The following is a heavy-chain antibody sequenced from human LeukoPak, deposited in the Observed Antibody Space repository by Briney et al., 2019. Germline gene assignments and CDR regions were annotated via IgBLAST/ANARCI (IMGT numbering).Heavy chain of an antibody. Sequence: GGSLRLSCAASGFTFSTYAMSWVRQAPGKGLEWVPAISPSGGITYYEDSVKGRFTISRDNSKNTLYLQMNSLRAEDTAVYYCAKGVNYFVLEYWGQGTLVTISS. CDR2: ISPSGGIT. D-gene: IGHD3-10*02. V-gene: IGHV3-23*01. CDR1: GFTFSTYA. J-gene: IGHJ4*02. CDR3: AKGVNYFVLEY.